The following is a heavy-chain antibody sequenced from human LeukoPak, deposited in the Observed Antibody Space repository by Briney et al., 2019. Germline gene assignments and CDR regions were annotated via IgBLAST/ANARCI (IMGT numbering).Heavy chain of an antibody. V-gene: IGHV3-33*01. D-gene: IGHD2-2*01. CDR3: ARDRGDSTSWYVTDY. J-gene: IGHJ4*02. Sequence: GGSLRLSCAASGFTFSSFGVHWVRQAPGRGLEWVEVIWYDGSNKYYADSVKGRFTISGDNSKTALYLQMNSLRAEDTAVYYCARDRGDSTSWYVTDYWGQGTLVTVSS. CDR2: IWYDGSNK. CDR1: GFTFSSFG.